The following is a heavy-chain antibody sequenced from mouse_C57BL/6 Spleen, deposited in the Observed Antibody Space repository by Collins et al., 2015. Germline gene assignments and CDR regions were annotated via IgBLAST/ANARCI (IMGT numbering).Heavy chain of an antibody. D-gene: IGHD2-13*01. J-gene: IGHJ2*01. CDR3: ARRGGDYFFDY. CDR1: GFSLSTSGMG. V-gene: IGHV8-12*01. CDR2: IYWDDDK. Sequence: QVTLKESGPGILQPSQTLSLTCSFSGFSLSTSGMGVSWIRQPSGKGLEWLAHIYWDDDKRYNPSLRSRLTISKDTSRNQVFLKITSVDTADTATYYCARRGGDYFFDYWGQGTTLTVSS.